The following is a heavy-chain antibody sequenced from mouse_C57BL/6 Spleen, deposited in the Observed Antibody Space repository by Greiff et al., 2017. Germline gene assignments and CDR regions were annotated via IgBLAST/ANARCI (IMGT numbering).Heavy chain of an antibody. CDR1: GYTFTSYW. Sequence: VQLQQPGAELVKPGASVKMSCKASGYTFTSYWITWVKQTPGQALAWIGDIYPGSGSTNYNEKFKSKATLTVATSSSTAYIQLSSLTSEDSAVYYCARAPYSNYAMDYWGQGTSVTVSS. D-gene: IGHD2-5*01. CDR2: IYPGSGST. V-gene: IGHV1-55*01. CDR3: ARAPYSNYAMDY. J-gene: IGHJ4*01.